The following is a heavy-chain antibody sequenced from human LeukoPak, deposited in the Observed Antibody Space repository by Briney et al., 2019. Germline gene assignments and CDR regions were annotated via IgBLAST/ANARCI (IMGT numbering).Heavy chain of an antibody. J-gene: IGHJ5*02. CDR3: ARGRYCSDGNCYHNWFDP. Sequence: ASAKDSFKASGYTFTGYYMHWVRQAPGQGPEWMGWINPNSGGTDYSQRFQGRVTMTRDTSINTGYMELSSLRSDDTAVYYCARGRYCSDGNCYHNWFDPWGQGTLVIVSS. CDR1: GYTFTGYY. CDR2: INPNSGGT. D-gene: IGHD2-15*01. V-gene: IGHV1-2*02.